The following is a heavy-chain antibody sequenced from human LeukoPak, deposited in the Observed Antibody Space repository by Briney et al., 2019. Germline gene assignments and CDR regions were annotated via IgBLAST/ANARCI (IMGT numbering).Heavy chain of an antibody. V-gene: IGHV4-59*01. CDR1: GGSISSYY. J-gene: IGHJ4*02. Sequence: PSETLSLTCTVSGGSISSYYWSWLRQPPGKGLEWIGYIYYSGSTNYNPSLKSRVTISVDTSKNQFSLKLSSVTAADTAVYYCARTVAKPYYFDYWGQGTLVTVSS. CDR2: IYYSGST. D-gene: IGHD4-23*01. CDR3: ARTVAKPYYFDY.